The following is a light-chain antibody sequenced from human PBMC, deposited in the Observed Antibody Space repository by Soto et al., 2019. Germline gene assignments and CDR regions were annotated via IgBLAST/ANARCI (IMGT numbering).Light chain of an antibody. CDR1: QSVGRK. CDR3: QQYGSSPPT. Sequence: EIEMTQSPATLSVSPGERATLSCRSSQSVGRKLAWYQQKPGQAPRLLIYDASNRAMGVPARFSGSGSGTEFTLTISSLQSEDVAVYHCQQYGSSPPTFGQGTKVEIK. CDR2: DAS. J-gene: IGKJ1*01. V-gene: IGKV3-15*01.